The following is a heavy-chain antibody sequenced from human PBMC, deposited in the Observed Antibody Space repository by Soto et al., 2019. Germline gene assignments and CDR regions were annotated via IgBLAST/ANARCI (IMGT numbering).Heavy chain of an antibody. J-gene: IGHJ5*02. V-gene: IGHV4-59*01. CDR1: GGSISSYY. D-gene: IGHD3-22*01. CDR3: ARDSSGYYDNWFDP. Sequence: SETLSLTCTVSGGSISSYYWSWIRQPPGKGLEWIGYIYYSGSTNYDPSLKSRVTISVDTSKNQFSLKLSSVTAADTAVYYCARDSSGYYDNWFDPWGQGTLVTV. CDR2: IYYSGST.